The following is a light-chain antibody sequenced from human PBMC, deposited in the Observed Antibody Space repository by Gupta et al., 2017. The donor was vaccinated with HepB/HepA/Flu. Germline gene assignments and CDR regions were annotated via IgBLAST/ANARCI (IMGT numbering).Light chain of an antibody. CDR1: QSISNSY. CDR2: GPS. CDR3: QLKGNSLII. V-gene: IGKV3-20*01. Sequence: EIVFTQSPGTLSLSPGERATLSCMASQSISNSYLAWYQQKPGQAPRLLIYGPSSRATGVPDRFSGSGSGTEFTLTISRREPEDFAVYYCQLKGNSLIIFGRGTKVEI. J-gene: IGKJ4*01.